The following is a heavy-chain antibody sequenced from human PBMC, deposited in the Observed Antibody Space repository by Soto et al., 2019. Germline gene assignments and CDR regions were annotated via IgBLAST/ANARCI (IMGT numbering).Heavy chain of an antibody. J-gene: IGHJ6*02. D-gene: IGHD3-3*01. V-gene: IGHV4-30-4*01. CDR1: GGSISSGDYY. CDR2: IYYSGST. Sequence: QVQLQESGPGLVKPSQTLSLTCTVSGGSISSGDYYWSWIRQPPGKGLEWIGYIYYSGSTYYNPSLKSRVTISVDTSKNQFSLKLSSVTAADTAVYYCAKGITIFGVDPRGMDVWGQGTTVTVSS. CDR3: AKGITIFGVDPRGMDV.